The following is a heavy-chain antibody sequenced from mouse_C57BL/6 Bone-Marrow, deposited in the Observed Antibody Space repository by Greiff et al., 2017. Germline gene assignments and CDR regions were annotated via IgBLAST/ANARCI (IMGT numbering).Heavy chain of an antibody. CDR2: IDPSDSET. CDR3: ARSAPNWDFDY. J-gene: IGHJ2*01. Sequence: QVQLQQPGAELVRPGSSVQLSCKASGYTFTSYWMHWVRQRPIQGLEWIGNIDPSDSETHYNQKFKDKATLTIDKSSSTAYMQLSSLTSEDSAVYYCARSAPNWDFDYWGQGTTLTVSS. CDR1: GYTFTSYW. D-gene: IGHD4-1*01. V-gene: IGHV1-52*01.